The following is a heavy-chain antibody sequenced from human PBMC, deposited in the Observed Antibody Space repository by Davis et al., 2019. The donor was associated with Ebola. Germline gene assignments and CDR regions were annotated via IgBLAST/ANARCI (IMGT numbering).Heavy chain of an antibody. D-gene: IGHD6-13*01. Sequence: GESLMIPCQGPAYSFTSYWLSWVRQLPGKGLEWMGRIYPRDSYINYSPSFQGHVTISADKSISTAYLQWSSLKASDTAMYYCAGSPYYYYSMDVWGQGTTVTVSS. V-gene: IGHV5-10-1*01. J-gene: IGHJ6*02. CDR2: IYPRDSYI. CDR1: AYSFTSYW. CDR3: AGSPYYYYSMDV.